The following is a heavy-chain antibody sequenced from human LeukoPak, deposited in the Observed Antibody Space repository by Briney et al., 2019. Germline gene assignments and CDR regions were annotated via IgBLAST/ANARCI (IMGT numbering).Heavy chain of an antibody. CDR3: ARHPAAAAPGY. CDR2: IYYSGST. CDR1: GGSISSYY. V-gene: IGHV4-59*08. Sequence: PSETLSLTWTVSGGSISSYYWSWIRQPPGEGMEWIGYIYYSGSTNYNPSLKSRVIISVDTSKNQFSLKLSSVTAADTAVYYCARHPAAAAPGYWGQGTLVTVSS. D-gene: IGHD6-13*01. J-gene: IGHJ4*02.